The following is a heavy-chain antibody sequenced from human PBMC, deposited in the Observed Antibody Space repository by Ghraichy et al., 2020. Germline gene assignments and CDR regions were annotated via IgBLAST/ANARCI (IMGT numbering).Heavy chain of an antibody. CDR2: ISSSGTAI. Sequence: LSLTCAASGFTFSDYYMNWVRQAPGKGLEWISYISSSGTAIHYADSVKGRFTVSRDNTKNSLYLQMNSLRAEDTAVYYCARDSTGWYFDYWGQGSLVTVSS. CDR3: ARDSTGWYFDY. CDR1: GFTFSDYY. D-gene: IGHD6-19*01. J-gene: IGHJ4*02. V-gene: IGHV3-11*01.